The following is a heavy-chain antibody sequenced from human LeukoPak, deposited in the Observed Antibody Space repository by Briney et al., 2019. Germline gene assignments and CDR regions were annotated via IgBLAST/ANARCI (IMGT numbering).Heavy chain of an antibody. CDR3: ARGERSGWYFFDY. V-gene: IGHV3-11*01. D-gene: IGHD6-19*01. CDR1: GFTFSDYY. J-gene: IGHJ4*02. CDR2: ISSSGSTI. Sequence: GGSLRLSCAASGFTFSDYYMSWIRQAPGKGLEWVSYISSSGSTIYYADSVKGRFTISRDNAKNSLYLQMNSLRSEDTAVYYCARGERSGWYFFDYWGQGTLVTVSS.